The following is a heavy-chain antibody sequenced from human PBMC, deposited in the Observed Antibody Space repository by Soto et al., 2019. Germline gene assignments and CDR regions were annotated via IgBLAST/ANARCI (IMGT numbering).Heavy chain of an antibody. V-gene: IGHV1-18*01. CDR3: ARGKCSSTSCYYYYYGMDV. D-gene: IGHD2-2*01. CDR2: ISAYNGNT. CDR1: GGTFSSYA. J-gene: IGHJ6*02. Sequence: ASVKVSCKASGGTFSSYAISWVRQAPGQGLEWMGGISAYNGNTNYAQKLQGRVTMTTDTSTSTAYMELRSLRSDDTAVYYCARGKCSSTSCYYYYYGMDVWGQGTTVTVSS.